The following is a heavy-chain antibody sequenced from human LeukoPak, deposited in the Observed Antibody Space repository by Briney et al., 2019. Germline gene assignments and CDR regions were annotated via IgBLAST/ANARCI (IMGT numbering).Heavy chain of an antibody. V-gene: IGHV3-7*05. CDR3: VRVARLADS. Sequence: GGSLRLSCAASGFTFSSYWMGWVRQAPGKGLEWVANINQDESEKDYVDSVKGRFTISRDNAKNSLYLQMNSLRAEDTAVYYCVRVARLADSWGQGTLVTVSS. CDR2: INQDESEK. J-gene: IGHJ5*01. CDR1: GFTFSSYW.